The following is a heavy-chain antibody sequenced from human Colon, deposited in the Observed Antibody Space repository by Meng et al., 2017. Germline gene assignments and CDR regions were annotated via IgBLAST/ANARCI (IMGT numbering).Heavy chain of an antibody. CDR1: GFTFSVSS. Sequence: VPRVGVGGGLGPPGGYLKLSCAASGFTFSVSSMHWVRQAAGKGLELVGRIHNKANSYATAYPASVKGRLTVSRDDSKNTAYLQMNSLKTEDTAVYYCVRVDWNDVDHWGQGTLVTVSS. D-gene: IGHD1-1*01. J-gene: IGHJ5*02. CDR2: IHNKANSYAT. V-gene: IGHV3-73*02. CDR3: VRVDWNDVDH.